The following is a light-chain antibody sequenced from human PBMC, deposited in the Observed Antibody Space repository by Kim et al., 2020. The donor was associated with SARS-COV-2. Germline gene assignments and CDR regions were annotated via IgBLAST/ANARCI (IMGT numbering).Light chain of an antibody. Sequence: KTVTISCTRSSGSVEGYFVQWFQQRPGSAPTTVIYEDDRRPSGVPDRFSGSIDSSSNSASLTISGLKTEDEADYFCHSYDSTNHVIFGGGTQLTVL. CDR3: HSYDSTNHVI. V-gene: IGLV6-57*03. J-gene: IGLJ2*01. CDR1: SGSVEGYF. CDR2: EDD.